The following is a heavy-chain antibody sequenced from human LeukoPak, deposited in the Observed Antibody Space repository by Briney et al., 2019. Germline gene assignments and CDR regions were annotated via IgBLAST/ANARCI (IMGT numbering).Heavy chain of an antibody. D-gene: IGHD1-26*01. CDR3: ARDKAGATPFDAFDI. Sequence: PSETLSLTCTVSGGSISSYYWSWIRQPAGKGLEWIGRIYTSGSTNYNPSLKSRVTMSVDTSKNQFSLKLSSVTAADTAVYYCARDKAGATPFDAFDIWGQGTMVTVSS. CDR1: GGSISSYY. J-gene: IGHJ3*02. V-gene: IGHV4-4*07. CDR2: IYTSGST.